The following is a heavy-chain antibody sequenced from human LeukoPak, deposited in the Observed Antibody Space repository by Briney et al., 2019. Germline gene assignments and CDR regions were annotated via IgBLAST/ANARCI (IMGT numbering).Heavy chain of an antibody. Sequence: GGSLRLSCAASGFTLSSYEMNWVRQAPGKGLEWVSYISSSGSTIYYADSVKGRSTISRYNAKNSLYLQMNSLRAEDTAVYYCASGVTIFGVVRFDYWGQGTLVTVSS. CDR3: ASGVTIFGVVRFDY. CDR2: ISSSGSTI. J-gene: IGHJ4*02. V-gene: IGHV3-48*03. D-gene: IGHD3-3*01. CDR1: GFTLSSYE.